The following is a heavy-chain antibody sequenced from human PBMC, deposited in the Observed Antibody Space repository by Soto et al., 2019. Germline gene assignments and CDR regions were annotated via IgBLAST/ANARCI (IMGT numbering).Heavy chain of an antibody. CDR1: GGSISSGDYY. D-gene: IGHD2-2*01. J-gene: IGHJ6*02. CDR2: IYYSGST. Sequence: TSETLSLTCTVSGGSISSGDYYWSWIRQPPGKGLEWIGYIYYSGSTYYNPSLKSRVTISVDTSKNQFSLKLSSVTAADTAVYYCARDRERYCSSTSCPYGMDVWGQGTTVTVSS. CDR3: ARDRERYCSSTSCPYGMDV. V-gene: IGHV4-30-4*01.